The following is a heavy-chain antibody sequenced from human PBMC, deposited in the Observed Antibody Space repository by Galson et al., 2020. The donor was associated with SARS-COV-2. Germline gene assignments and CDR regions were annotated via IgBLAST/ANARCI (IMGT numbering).Heavy chain of an antibody. CDR3: ARHGRITIFGVALMGWFAP. D-gene: IGHD3-3*01. J-gene: IGHJ5*02. CDR2: IYYSGSP. CDR1: GGSISSYY. V-gene: IGHV4-59*08. Sequence: SETLSLTCTVPGGSISSYYWSWIRQPPGKGLEWIGYIYYSGSPNYNPSLKSRVTISVDTAKNQFSLKLSSVTAADTAVYYCARHGRITIFGVALMGWFAPWGQGTLVTVSS.